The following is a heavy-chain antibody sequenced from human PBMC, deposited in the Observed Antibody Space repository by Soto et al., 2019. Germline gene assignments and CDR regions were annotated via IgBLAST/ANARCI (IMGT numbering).Heavy chain of an antibody. J-gene: IGHJ4*02. CDR2: ISSSSSTI. Sequence: GGSLRLSCAASGFTFSSYSMSWVRQAPGKGLEWVSYISSSSSTIYYADSVKGRFTISRDNAKNSLYLQMNSLRAEDTAVYHCAYFPGYWGQGTLVTVSS. V-gene: IGHV3-48*01. CDR3: AYFPGY. D-gene: IGHD1-26*01. CDR1: GFTFSSYS.